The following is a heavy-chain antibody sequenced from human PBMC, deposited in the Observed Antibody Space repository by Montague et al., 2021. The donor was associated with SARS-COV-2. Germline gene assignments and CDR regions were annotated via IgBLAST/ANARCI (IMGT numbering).Heavy chain of an antibody. CDR2: FYYSGGS. V-gene: IGHV4-61*03. CDR1: GASISTGSDY. CDR3: ARDRGDIYSGNSAWFDH. Sequence: SETLSLTCTVSGASISTGSDYWTWIRQRPGRGLEWIGNFYYSGGSTYNPSLKSRVTISAVTSKNLFHLTLKSVTAPDTAVYYCARDRGDIYSGNSAWFDHWGEGTLGTVSS. J-gene: IGHJ5*02. D-gene: IGHD4-23*01.